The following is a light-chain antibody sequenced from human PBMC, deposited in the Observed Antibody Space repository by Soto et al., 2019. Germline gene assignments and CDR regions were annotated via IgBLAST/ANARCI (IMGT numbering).Light chain of an antibody. CDR3: CSYAGSSTSV. V-gene: IGLV2-11*01. CDR2: DVS. CDR1: SSDVGTYNY. J-gene: IGLJ2*01. Sequence: QSALTQPRSVSGSPGQSVTISCTGTSSDVGTYNYVSWYQQHPGKAPKLMIYDVSQRPSGVPDRFSGSKSGNTASLTISGRQAEDESDYYCCSYAGSSTSVFGGGTKLTVL.